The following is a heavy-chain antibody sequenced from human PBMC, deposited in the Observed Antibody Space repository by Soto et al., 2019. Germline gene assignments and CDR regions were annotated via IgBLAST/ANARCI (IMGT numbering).Heavy chain of an antibody. D-gene: IGHD1-26*01. Sequence: DLVQSGAEVKKPGASVKVSCKASGYSFTDYYMHWVRQAPGQGLEWMGWINTKTGGTNYAQRVQGRVTMTGDTSINTAYMELSRLRSDDTAVYYCARVGPTGGFDPWGQGTVVTVSS. CDR2: INTKTGGT. CDR3: ARVGPTGGFDP. V-gene: IGHV1-2*02. J-gene: IGHJ5*02. CDR1: GYSFTDYY.